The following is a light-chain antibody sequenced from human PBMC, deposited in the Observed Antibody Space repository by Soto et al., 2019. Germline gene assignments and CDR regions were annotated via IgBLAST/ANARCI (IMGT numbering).Light chain of an antibody. CDR1: SSDVGSHDL. CDR2: DVS. Sequence: QSVLTQPASVSGSPGQSIAISCTGTSSDVGSHDLVSWYQQQSGKVPKLIIYDVSSRPSGVSNRFSGSKSGNTASLTISGLQPEDGADYYCSSFTSPTPYVFGTGTKVTVL. V-gene: IGLV2-14*02. J-gene: IGLJ1*01. CDR3: SSFTSPTPYV.